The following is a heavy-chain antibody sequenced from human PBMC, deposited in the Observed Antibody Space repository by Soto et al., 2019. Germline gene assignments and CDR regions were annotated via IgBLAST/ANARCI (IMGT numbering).Heavy chain of an antibody. D-gene: IGHD6-19*01. CDR3: ARGREGGRGWFVDY. Sequence: SETLSLTCIVSGGSISSGDYYWSWIRQHPGKGLEWIGYIYYSGSAYYNPSLKSRVTMSVDTSKNQFSLKLTSVTAEETAVYYCARGREGGRGWFVDYWGQGTLVTVSS. J-gene: IGHJ4*02. CDR1: GGSISSGDYY. V-gene: IGHV4-61*08. CDR2: IYYSGSA.